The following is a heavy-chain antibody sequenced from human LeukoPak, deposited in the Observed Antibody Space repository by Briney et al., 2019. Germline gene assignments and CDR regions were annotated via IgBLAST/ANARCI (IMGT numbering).Heavy chain of an antibody. CDR3: ASSRFLEWFQFDP. CDR1: GGSISSYY. V-gene: IGHV4-59*01. CDR2: IYYSGST. J-gene: IGHJ5*02. D-gene: IGHD3-3*01. Sequence: SETLSLTCTVSGGSISSYYWSWIRQPPGKGLEWIGYIYYSGSTNYNPSLKSRVTISVDTSKNQFSLKLSSVTAADTAVYYCASSRFLEWFQFDPWGQGTLVTVSS.